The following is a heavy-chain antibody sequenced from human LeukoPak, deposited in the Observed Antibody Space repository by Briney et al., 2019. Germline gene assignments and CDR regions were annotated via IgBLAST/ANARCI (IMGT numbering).Heavy chain of an antibody. V-gene: IGHV3-23*01. Sequence: GGSLRLSCAASGFTFSSYAMSWFRQAPGKGLEWVSAISGSGGSTYYADSVKGRFTISRDNSKNTLYLQMNSLRAEDTAVYYCAKSPSPSFNRETVGFDYWGQGTLVTVSS. CDR2: ISGSGGST. D-gene: IGHD4-23*01. CDR3: AKSPSPSFNRETVGFDY. CDR1: GFTFSSYA. J-gene: IGHJ4*02.